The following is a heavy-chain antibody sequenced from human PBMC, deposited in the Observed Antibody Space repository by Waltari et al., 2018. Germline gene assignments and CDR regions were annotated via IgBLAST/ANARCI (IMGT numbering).Heavy chain of an antibody. D-gene: IGHD1-1*01. CDR1: GFTVSSNY. J-gene: IGHJ3*02. V-gene: IGHV3-53*01. CDR2: IYSGGST. CDR3: ARGGVADVYNSEAFDI. Sequence: EVQLVESGGGLIQPGGSLRLSCAASGFTVSSNYMSWVRQAPGKGLEWVSIIYSGGSTYYADSVKGRFTISRDNSKNTLYLQMNSLRAEDTAVYYCARGGVADVYNSEAFDIWGQGTMVTVSS.